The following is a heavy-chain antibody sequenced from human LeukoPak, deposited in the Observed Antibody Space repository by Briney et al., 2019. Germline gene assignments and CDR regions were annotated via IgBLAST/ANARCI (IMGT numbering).Heavy chain of an antibody. D-gene: IGHD2-2*01. CDR3: ARDRDKSSSFDY. J-gene: IGHJ4*02. CDR2: IYYSGST. Sequence: SETLSLTCTVSGGSISSSSYYWGWIRQPPGKGLEWIGSIYYSGSTYYNPSLKSRVTISVDTSKNQFSLKLSSVTAADTAVYYCARDRDKSSSFDYWGQGTLVTVSS. V-gene: IGHV4-39*07. CDR1: GGSISSSSYY.